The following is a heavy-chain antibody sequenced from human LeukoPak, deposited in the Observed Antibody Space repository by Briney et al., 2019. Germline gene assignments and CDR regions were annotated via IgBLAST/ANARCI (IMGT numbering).Heavy chain of an antibody. Sequence: GGSLRLSCAASEFSVGSNYMTWVRQAPGKGLEWVSLIYSGGSTYYADSVKGRFTISRDNSKNTLHLQMNSLRAGDTALYYCAKDLGYDYVWGEGNFYDSWGQGTLVTVSS. V-gene: IGHV3-66*01. CDR3: AKDLGYDYVWGEGNFYDS. D-gene: IGHD3-16*01. J-gene: IGHJ4*02. CDR2: IYSGGST. CDR1: EFSVGSNY.